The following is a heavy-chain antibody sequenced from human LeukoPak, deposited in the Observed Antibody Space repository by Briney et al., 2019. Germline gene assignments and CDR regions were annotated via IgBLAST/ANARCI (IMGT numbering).Heavy chain of an antibody. J-gene: IGHJ4*02. D-gene: IGHD5-18*01. CDR3: AKDHLGLRYSYGYAKFPFDY. Sequence: PGGSLRLSCVASGFTFSSYGMQWVRQAPGKGLEWVAVISYDGINKNYADSVKGRFIISRDNSKNTLYLQMNSLRAEDTAVYYCAKDHLGLRYSYGYAKFPFDYWGQGTLVTVSS. CDR2: ISYDGINK. CDR1: GFTFSSYG. V-gene: IGHV3-30*18.